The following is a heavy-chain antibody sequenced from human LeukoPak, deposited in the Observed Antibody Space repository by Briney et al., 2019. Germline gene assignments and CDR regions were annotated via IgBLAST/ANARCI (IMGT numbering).Heavy chain of an antibody. CDR2: ISNSGST. V-gene: IGHV4-59*11. CDR3: GRDALVGYFSYYYMDV. CDR1: GGSISSHY. J-gene: IGHJ6*03. Sequence: SETLSLTCTVSGGSISSHYWTWIRQSPVEGLEWIGDISNSGSTSYNPSLKSRVTISIDTSKNQFSLKLSSVTAADTAVYYCGRDALVGYFSYYYMDVWGKGTTVTVSS. D-gene: IGHD2-15*01.